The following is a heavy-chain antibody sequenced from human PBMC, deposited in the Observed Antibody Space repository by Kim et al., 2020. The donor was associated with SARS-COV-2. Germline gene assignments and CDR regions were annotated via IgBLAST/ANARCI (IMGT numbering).Heavy chain of an antibody. V-gene: IGHV3-9*01. Sequence: GGSLRLSCAASGFTFDDYAMHWVRQAPGKGLEWVSGISWNSGSIGYADSVKGRFTISRDNAKNSLYLQMNSLRAEDTALYYCAKEGELLDYFDYWGQGTLVTVSS. CDR3: AKEGELLDYFDY. J-gene: IGHJ4*02. CDR2: ISWNSGSI. D-gene: IGHD1-26*01. CDR1: GFTFDDYA.